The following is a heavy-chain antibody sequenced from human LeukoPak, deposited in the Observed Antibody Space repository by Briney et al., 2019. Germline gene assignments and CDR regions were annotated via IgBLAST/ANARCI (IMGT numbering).Heavy chain of an antibody. CDR1: VGSFSGYY. D-gene: IGHD3-10*01. Sequence: SETLSLTCAVYVGSFSGYYWSWIRQPPGKGLEWIGEIDHSGSTIYNPSLESRVTISQDTSKNQFSLKLSSVTAADTAVYYCARGEGSGSYMSYFDYWGQGGLVTVSS. CDR3: ARGEGSGSYMSYFDY. J-gene: IGHJ4*02. CDR2: IDHSGST. V-gene: IGHV4-34*01.